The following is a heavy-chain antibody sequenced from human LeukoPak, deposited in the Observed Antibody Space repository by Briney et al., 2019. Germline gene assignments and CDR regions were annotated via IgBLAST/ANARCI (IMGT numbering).Heavy chain of an antibody. D-gene: IGHD5-18*01. CDR2: ISSTSSYI. CDR1: GFIFNSHS. V-gene: IGHV3-21*01. Sequence: GGSLRLSCAASGFIFNSHSMNWVRQAPGKGLEWVSSISSTSSYIYYADSVKGRFTISRDNAKNSLYLQMNSLRAEDTAVYYCASRGILGRYNYGWDYWGQGTLVTVSS. J-gene: IGHJ4*02. CDR3: ASRGILGRYNYGWDY.